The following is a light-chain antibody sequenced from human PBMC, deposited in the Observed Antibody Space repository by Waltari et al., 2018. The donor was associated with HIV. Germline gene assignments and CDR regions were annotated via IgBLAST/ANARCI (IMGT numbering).Light chain of an antibody. CDR2: NVL. Sequence: QSALTQPASLSGSLGQSITIACTGTGSYVGRYYWVSWYQQPPGKAPKLIIYNVLSRPAGVSARFSGSKHGNTASLTISGRRAEDEAIYHCSSYSSIHVMIFGGGNEVTVL. CDR3: SSYSSIHVMI. J-gene: IGLJ2*01. CDR1: GSYVGRYYW. V-gene: IGLV2-14*03.